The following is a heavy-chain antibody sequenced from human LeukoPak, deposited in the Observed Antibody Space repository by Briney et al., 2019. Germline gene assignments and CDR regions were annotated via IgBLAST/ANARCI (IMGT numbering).Heavy chain of an antibody. CDR3: ARRGYSSGWYDYYYYYYMDV. J-gene: IGHJ6*03. CDR1: GFTFSSYG. CDR2: ISGSGGST. V-gene: IGHV3-23*01. Sequence: GGSLRLSCAASGFTFSSYGMSWVRQAPGKGLEWVSAISGSGGSTYYADSVKGRFTISRDNSKNTLYLQMNSLRAEDTAVYYCARRGYSSGWYDYYYYYYMDVWGKGTTVTISS. D-gene: IGHD6-19*01.